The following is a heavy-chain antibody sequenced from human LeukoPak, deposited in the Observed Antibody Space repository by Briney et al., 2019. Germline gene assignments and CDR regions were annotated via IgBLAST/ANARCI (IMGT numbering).Heavy chain of an antibody. Sequence: SETLSLTCAVYGGSFSGYYWSWIRQPPGKGLEWIGEINHSGSTNYNPSLKSRVTISVDTSKNQFSLKLSSVTAADTAVYYCARGTPPSTYCGGDCYSRWFDPWGQGTLVTVSS. V-gene: IGHV4-34*01. CDR2: INHSGST. D-gene: IGHD2-21*02. CDR1: GGSFSGYY. J-gene: IGHJ5*02. CDR3: ARGTPPSTYCGGDCYSRWFDP.